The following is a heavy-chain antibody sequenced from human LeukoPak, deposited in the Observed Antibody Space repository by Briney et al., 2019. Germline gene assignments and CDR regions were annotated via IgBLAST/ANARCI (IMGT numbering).Heavy chain of an antibody. Sequence: ASVKVSCKASGYTFTSYYMHWVRQAPGQGLEWMGIINPSGGSTSYAQKFQGRVTMTRDTSTSTVYMELSSLRSEDTAVYYCARVKGEPKYSYGNHVFDYWGQGTLVTVSS. CDR3: ARVKGEPKYSYGNHVFDY. V-gene: IGHV1-46*01. CDR2: INPSGGST. J-gene: IGHJ4*02. CDR1: GYTFTSYY. D-gene: IGHD5-18*01.